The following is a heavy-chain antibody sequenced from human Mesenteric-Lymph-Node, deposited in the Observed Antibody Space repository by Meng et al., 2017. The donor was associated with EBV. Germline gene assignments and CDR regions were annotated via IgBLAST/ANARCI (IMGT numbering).Heavy chain of an antibody. CDR1: GFTVSRNY. CDR3: ARDYGDYFDY. Sequence: EVQLVESGGGLIRPGGSLRLSCAASGFTVSRNYMSWVRQAPGKGLEWVSVIYRGGSTYYADSVKGRFSISRDNSNNTLYLQMNSLRAEDTAVYYCARDYGDYFDYWGQGTLVTVSS. D-gene: IGHD4-17*01. CDR2: IYRGGST. J-gene: IGHJ4*02. V-gene: IGHV3-53*01.